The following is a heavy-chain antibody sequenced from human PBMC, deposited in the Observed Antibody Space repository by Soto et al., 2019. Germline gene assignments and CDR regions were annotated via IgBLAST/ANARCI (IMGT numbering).Heavy chain of an antibody. CDR1: GFTFSSYA. CDR2: ISGSGGST. V-gene: IGHV3-23*01. D-gene: IGHD3-10*01. Sequence: EVQLLESGGGLVQPGGSLRLSCAASGFTFSSYAMSWVRQAPGKGLEWVSAISGSGGSTYYADSVKGRFTISRDNSKNTLYLQMNSLRAEDTAVYYCAKAAGLLWFGELRRKYYFDYWGQGTLVTVSS. J-gene: IGHJ4*02. CDR3: AKAAGLLWFGELRRKYYFDY.